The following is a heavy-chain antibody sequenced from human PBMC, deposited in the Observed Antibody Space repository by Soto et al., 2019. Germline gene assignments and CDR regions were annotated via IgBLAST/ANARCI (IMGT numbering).Heavy chain of an antibody. CDR1: GYTFSSYA. CDR2: NNANNGDT. CDR3: SRFGAYGVY. Sequence: ASVKVSCKASGYTFSSYAISWVRQAPGQGLEWMGWNNANNGDTYYADSFQGRVTMTTDTATSTAYMELRSLRSNDAAVYYCSRFGAYGVYWGQGTLVTVSS. D-gene: IGHD3-10*01. V-gene: IGHV1-18*04. J-gene: IGHJ4*02.